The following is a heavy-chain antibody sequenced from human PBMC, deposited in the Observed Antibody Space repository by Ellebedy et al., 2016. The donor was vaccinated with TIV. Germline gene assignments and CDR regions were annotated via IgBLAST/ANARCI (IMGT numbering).Heavy chain of an antibody. CDR2: IQYSGST. J-gene: IGHJ4*02. V-gene: IGHV4-39*06. Sequence: MPSETLSLTCTVSGGSINNNYYYWGWIRQPPGDGLDWLGNIQYSGSTKYNPCLKSRITISVDTSKNKFALKLSSVTAADTTVYYCVTVPSYGGYVFDYWGQGTLVTVTS. CDR3: VTVPSYGGYVFDY. D-gene: IGHD5-12*01. CDR1: GGSINNNYYY.